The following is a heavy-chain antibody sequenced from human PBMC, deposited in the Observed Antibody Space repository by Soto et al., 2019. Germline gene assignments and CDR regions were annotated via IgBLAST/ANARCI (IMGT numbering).Heavy chain of an antibody. D-gene: IGHD6-13*01. J-gene: IGHJ6*02. CDR3: ARDRGAAAGTRYYYGMAV. V-gene: IGHV3-33*01. CDR2: IWYDGTNK. Sequence: QVQLVESGGGVVQPGRSLRLSCAASGFTFSSYGMHWVRQAPGKGLAWVAVIWYDGTNKYYADSVKGRFTIARDNSKNTLYLQMSSLRAEETVVYYCARDRGAAAGTRYYYGMAVWGQGTTVTVSS. CDR1: GFTFSSYG.